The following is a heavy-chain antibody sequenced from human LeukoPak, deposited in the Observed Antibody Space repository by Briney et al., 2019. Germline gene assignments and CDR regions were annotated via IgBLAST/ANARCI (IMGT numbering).Heavy chain of an antibody. CDR2: INHSGST. CDR1: GGSFSGYY. Sequence: PSETPSLTCAVYGGSFSGYYWSWIRQPPGKGLEWIGEINHSGSTNYNPSLKSRVTISVDTSKNQFSLKLSSVTAADTAVYYCAIEYYYYMDVWGKGTTVTVSS. J-gene: IGHJ6*03. CDR3: AIEYYYYMDV. V-gene: IGHV4-34*01.